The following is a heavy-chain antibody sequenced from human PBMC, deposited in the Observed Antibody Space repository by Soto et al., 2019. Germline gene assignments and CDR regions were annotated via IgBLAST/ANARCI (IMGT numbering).Heavy chain of an antibody. Sequence: QVQLVQSGAEVKKPGSSVKVSCKASGGTFSSYAISWVRQAPGQGLEWMGGIIPIFGTANYAQKFQGRVTIAADESTSTAYMELSSLRSEDTAVYYCARDSHTYSSGESHGMDVWGQGTTVTVSS. CDR2: IIPIFGTA. V-gene: IGHV1-69*01. D-gene: IGHD6-19*01. CDR3: ARDSHTYSSGESHGMDV. J-gene: IGHJ6*02. CDR1: GGTFSSYA.